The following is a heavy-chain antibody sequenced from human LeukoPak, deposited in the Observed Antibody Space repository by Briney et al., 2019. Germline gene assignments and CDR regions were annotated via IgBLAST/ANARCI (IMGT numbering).Heavy chain of an antibody. Sequence: SETLSLTCTVSGYSISSGYYWGWIRQPPGKGLEWIGSIYHSGSTYYNPSLKSRVTISVDTSKNQFSLKLSSVTAADTAVYYCARGFGSGSFYEPDYYFDYWGQGTLVTVSS. CDR3: ARGFGSGSFYEPDYYFDY. D-gene: IGHD3-10*01. V-gene: IGHV4-38-2*02. CDR1: GYSISSGYY. J-gene: IGHJ4*02. CDR2: IYHSGST.